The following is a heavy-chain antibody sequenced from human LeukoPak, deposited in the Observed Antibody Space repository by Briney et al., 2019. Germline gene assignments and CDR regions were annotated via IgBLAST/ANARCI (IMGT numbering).Heavy chain of an antibody. Sequence: GGSLRLSCAASGFTFSNYAMSWVRQDPGKGLEWVSAILGNVGSTYYADSVKGRFTVSRDNSKSTLYLQMNSLRAENTALYYCAKWGDYDVLTGYYVPDYWGQGTLVTVSS. D-gene: IGHD3-9*01. CDR3: AKWGDYDVLTGYYVPDY. CDR2: ILGNVGST. J-gene: IGHJ4*02. V-gene: IGHV3-23*01. CDR1: GFTFSNYA.